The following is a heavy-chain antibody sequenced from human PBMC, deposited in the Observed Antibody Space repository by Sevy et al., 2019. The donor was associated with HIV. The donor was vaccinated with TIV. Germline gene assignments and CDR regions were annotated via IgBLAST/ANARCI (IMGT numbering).Heavy chain of an antibody. Sequence: ASLKVSCKASGGTFSSYAISWVRQAPGQGLEWMGGIIPIFGTANYAQKFQGRVTITAEESTSTAYMRLSSLGSEDTAVYYCARGVAVAGNLDYWGQGTLVTVSS. CDR2: IIPIFGTA. CDR1: GGTFSSYA. J-gene: IGHJ4*02. CDR3: ARGVAVAGNLDY. D-gene: IGHD6-19*01. V-gene: IGHV1-69*13.